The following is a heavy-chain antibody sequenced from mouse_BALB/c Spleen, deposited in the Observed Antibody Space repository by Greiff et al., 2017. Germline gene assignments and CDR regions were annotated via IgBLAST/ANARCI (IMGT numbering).Heavy chain of an antibody. Sequence: VQVVESGPGLVAPSQSLSITCTVSGFSLTSYGVHWVRQPPGKGLEWLGVIWAGGSTNYNSALMSRLSISKDNSKSQVFLKMNSLQTDDTAMYYCARDRGITTTVTRRDFDYWGQGTTLTVSS. D-gene: IGHD2-4*01. CDR3: ARDRGITTTVTRRDFDY. J-gene: IGHJ2*01. CDR2: IWAGGST. V-gene: IGHV2-9*02. CDR1: GFSLTSYG.